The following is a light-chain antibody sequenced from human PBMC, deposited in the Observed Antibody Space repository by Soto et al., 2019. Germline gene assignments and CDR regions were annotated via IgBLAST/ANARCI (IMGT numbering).Light chain of an antibody. J-gene: IGKJ4*01. Sequence: DIQMTQSPSSVSASVGDRVTITCRASQGISSYLAWYQQKPGRAPKLLISAASSLQSGVPSRFSGSGSGTDFTLTISSLQPEYFATYYCQQTMTFPLTFGGGTKVEI. CDR2: AAS. CDR3: QQTMTFPLT. CDR1: QGISSY. V-gene: IGKV1-12*01.